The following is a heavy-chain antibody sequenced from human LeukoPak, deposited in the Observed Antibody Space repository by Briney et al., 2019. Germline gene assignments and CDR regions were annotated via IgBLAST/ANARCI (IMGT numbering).Heavy chain of an antibody. J-gene: IGHJ4*02. CDR3: AREPDIYALGD. D-gene: IGHD2-15*01. CDR2: ISSSSSYI. V-gene: IGHV3-21*01. CDR1: GFTFSSYS. Sequence: PGGSLRLSCAASGFTFSSYSMNWVRQAPGKGLEWVSSISSSSSYIYYVDSVKGRFTISRDNAKNSLYLQMNRLRADDTAVYYCAREPDIYALGDWGQGTLVTVSS.